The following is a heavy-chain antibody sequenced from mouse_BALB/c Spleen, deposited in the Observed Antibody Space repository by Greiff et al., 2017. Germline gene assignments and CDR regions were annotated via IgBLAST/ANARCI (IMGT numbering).Heavy chain of an antibody. V-gene: IGHV6-6*02. CDR2: IRLKSNNYAT. Sequence: EVMLVESGGGLVQPGGSMKLSCVASGFTFSNYWMNWVRQSPEKGLEWVAEIRLKSNNYATHYAESVKGRFTISRDDSKSSVYLQMNNLRAEDTGIYYCTRNGFAYWGQGTLVTVSA. CDR3: TRNGFAY. CDR1: GFTFSNYW. J-gene: IGHJ3*01.